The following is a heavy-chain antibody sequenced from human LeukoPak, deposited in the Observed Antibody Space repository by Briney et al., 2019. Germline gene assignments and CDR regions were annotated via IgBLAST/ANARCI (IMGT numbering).Heavy chain of an antibody. D-gene: IGHD5-24*01. Sequence: PGRSLRLACAASGFTFDDCAVRSVRLAPGKGLGWVSGISWNSGSRSYADSVKGRFTISIDNAKNSLYLQIDSLRAEGTALYYCAKDKGQWLQLCDYWGQGTLVTVSS. CDR3: AKDKGQWLQLCDY. CDR2: ISWNSGSR. J-gene: IGHJ4*02. V-gene: IGHV3-9*01. CDR1: GFTFDDCA.